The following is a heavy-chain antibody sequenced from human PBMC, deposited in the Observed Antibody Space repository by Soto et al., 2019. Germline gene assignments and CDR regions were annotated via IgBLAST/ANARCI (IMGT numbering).Heavy chain of an antibody. V-gene: IGHV3-30*18. J-gene: IGHJ3*02. CDR2: ISYDGSNK. D-gene: IGHD4-17*01. Sequence: GGSLRLSCAASGFTFSSYGMHWVRQAPGKGLEWVAVISYDGSNKYYADSVKGRFTISRDNSKNTLYLQMNSLRAEDTAVYYFAKDPHYGHDAFDSWGQGSLVT. CDR1: GFTFSSYG. CDR3: AKDPHYGHDAFDS.